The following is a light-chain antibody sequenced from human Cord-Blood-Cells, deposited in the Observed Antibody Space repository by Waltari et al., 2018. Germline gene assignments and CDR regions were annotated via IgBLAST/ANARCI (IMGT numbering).Light chain of an antibody. CDR3: SSYTSSSTLV. J-gene: IGLJ1*01. CDR1: SSDVGGYNY. V-gene: IGLV2-14*03. Sequence: QSALTQPASVSGSPGQSITISCPGTSSDVGGYNYVYCYQQHPGKAPKLMIYDVSNRPSGVSNRFSGSKSGNTASLTISGLQAEDEADYYCSSYTSSSTLVFGTGTKVTVL. CDR2: DVS.